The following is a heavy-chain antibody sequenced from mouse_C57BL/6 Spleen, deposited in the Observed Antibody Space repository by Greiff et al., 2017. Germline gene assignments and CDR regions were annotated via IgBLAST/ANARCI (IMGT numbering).Heavy chain of an antibody. CDR1: GYTFTSYW. D-gene: IGHD1-1*01. CDR3: ARSGSSYWWYFDV. CDR2: IHPNSGST. Sequence: VQLQQPGAELVKPGASVKLSCKASGYTFTSYWMHWVKQRPGQGLEWIGMIHPNSGSTNYNEKFKSKATLTVDKSSSTSYMQLSSLTSEDSAVYYCARSGSSYWWYFDVWGTGTTVTVSS. V-gene: IGHV1-64*01. J-gene: IGHJ1*03.